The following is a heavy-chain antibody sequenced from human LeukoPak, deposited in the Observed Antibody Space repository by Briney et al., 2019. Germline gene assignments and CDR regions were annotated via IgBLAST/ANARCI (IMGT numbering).Heavy chain of an antibody. Sequence: SETLSLTCSVSGGSISSYYWSWVRQPPGKGLEWIGYIYYSGRTNYNPSLKSRVTISVDTSKNQFSLKLISVTAADTAVYYCARLFGIAAAGTVGFDPWGQGTLVTVSS. CDR2: IYYSGRT. D-gene: IGHD6-13*01. CDR3: ARLFGIAAAGTVGFDP. J-gene: IGHJ5*02. V-gene: IGHV4-59*12. CDR1: GGSISSYY.